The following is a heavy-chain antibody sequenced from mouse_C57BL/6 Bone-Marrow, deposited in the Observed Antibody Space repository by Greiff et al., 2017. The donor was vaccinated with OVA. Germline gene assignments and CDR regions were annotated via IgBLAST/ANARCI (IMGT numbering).Heavy chain of an antibody. CDR1: DSEVFPIAY. D-gene: IGHD1-1*01. J-gene: IGHJ1*03. V-gene: IGHV15-2*01. CDR3: ARKAYGWYFDV. CDR2: ILPSIGST. Sequence: QVQLKESGSELRSPGSSVKLSCKDFDSEVFPIAYMSWVRQQPGHGFEWIGGILPSIGSTIYGEKFEDKATLDADTLSNTAYLELNSLTSEDSAIYYCARKAYGWYFDVWGTGTTVTVSS.